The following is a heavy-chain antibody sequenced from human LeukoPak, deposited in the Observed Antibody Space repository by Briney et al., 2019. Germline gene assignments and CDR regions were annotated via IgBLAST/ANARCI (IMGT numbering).Heavy chain of an antibody. CDR3: ARDRVAARPSLSK. J-gene: IGHJ4*02. D-gene: IGHD6-6*01. V-gene: IGHV1-2*02. CDR2: INPSSGGT. CDR1: GYTFTGYY. Sequence: ASVKVSCKASGYTFTGYYMHWVRQAPGQGLEWMGWINPSSGGTNYAQKFQGRVTMTRDTSISTAYMELSRLRSDDTAVYYCARDRVAARPSLSKWGQGTLVTVSS.